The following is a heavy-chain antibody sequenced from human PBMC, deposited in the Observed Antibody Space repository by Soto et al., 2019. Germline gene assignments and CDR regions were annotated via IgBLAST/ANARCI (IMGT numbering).Heavy chain of an antibody. CDR2: IYHSGST. Sequence: QVQLQESGPGLVKPSGTLSLTCAVSGGSISSSHWWTWVRQPPGKGLEWIGEIYHSGSTHYNPSLKTRVTIRGNTSRNHVSLNRSSVSAADPAVYYCASSGGGEDYWGKGTLVTVSS. CDR1: GGSISSSHW. J-gene: IGHJ4*02. CDR3: ASSGGGEDY. V-gene: IGHV4-4*02. D-gene: IGHD3-16*01.